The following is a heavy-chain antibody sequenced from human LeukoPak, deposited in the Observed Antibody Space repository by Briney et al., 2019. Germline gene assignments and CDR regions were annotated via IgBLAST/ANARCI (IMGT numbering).Heavy chain of an antibody. CDR1: VFTFSSYS. J-gene: IGHJ4*02. CDR2: ISSSSSYI. Sequence: GGSLRLSCAASVFTFSSYSMNCARQAPGQGLEWGSSISSSSSYIWYADYVQGRFTISSDTAKNSLYMHTNRVRAEDTAVYSCESVVAAGGMEAVDYWGQGTLVTVSS. CDR3: ESVVAAGGMEAVDY. D-gene: IGHD6-13*01. V-gene: IGHV3-21*01.